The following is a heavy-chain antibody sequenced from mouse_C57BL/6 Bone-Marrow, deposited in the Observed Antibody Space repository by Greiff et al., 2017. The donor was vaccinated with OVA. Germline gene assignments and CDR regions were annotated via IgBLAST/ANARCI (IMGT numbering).Heavy chain of an antibody. J-gene: IGHJ3*01. CDR2: ISDGGSYT. CDR3: ARDDYGSREFAY. V-gene: IGHV5-4*01. CDR1: GFTFSSYA. Sequence: EVKLVESGGGLVKPGGSLKLSCAASGFTFSSYAMPWVRQTPEKRLEWVATISDGGSYTYYPDNVKGRFTISRDNAKNNLYLQMSHLKSEDTAMYYCARDDYGSREFAYWGQGTLVTVSA. D-gene: IGHD1-1*01.